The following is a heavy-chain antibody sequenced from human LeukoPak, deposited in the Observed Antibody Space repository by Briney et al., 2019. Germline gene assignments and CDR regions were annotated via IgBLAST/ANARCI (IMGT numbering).Heavy chain of an antibody. J-gene: IGHJ4*02. D-gene: IGHD2-2*01. CDR1: GFTFGSYA. CDR3: AKAPRYCSSTSCYADY. Sequence: GGSLRLSCAASGFTFGSYAMSWVRQAPGKGLEWVSAISGSGGSTYYADSVKGRFTISRDNSKNTLYLQMNSLRAEDTAVYYRAKAPRYCSSTSCYADYWGQGTLVTVSS. CDR2: ISGSGGST. V-gene: IGHV3-23*01.